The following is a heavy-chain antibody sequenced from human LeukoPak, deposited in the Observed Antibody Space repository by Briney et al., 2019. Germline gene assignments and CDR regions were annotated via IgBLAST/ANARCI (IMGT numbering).Heavy chain of an antibody. V-gene: IGHV4-59*01. D-gene: IGHD3-22*01. J-gene: IGHJ4*02. Sequence: SETLSLTCTVSGGSISSYYWSWIRQPPGKGLEWIGYIYYSGSTNYSPSLKSRVTISVDTSKNQVSLKLSSVTAADTAVYYCAGYYDSFFHYWGQGTLVTVSS. CDR2: IYYSGST. CDR1: GGSISSYY. CDR3: AGYYDSFFHY.